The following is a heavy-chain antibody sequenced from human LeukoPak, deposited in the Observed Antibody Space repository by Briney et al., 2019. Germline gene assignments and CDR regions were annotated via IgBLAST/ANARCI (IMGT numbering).Heavy chain of an antibody. J-gene: IGHJ6*02. Sequence: SVKVSCRASGGTFSSYAISWVRQAPGQGLEWMGGIIPIFGTANYAQKFQGRVTITADESTSTAYMELSSLRSEDTAVYYCARGEGPSGYYYGMDVWGQGTTVTVSS. CDR1: GGTFSSYA. D-gene: IGHD1-26*01. CDR2: IIPIFGTA. V-gene: IGHV1-69*13. CDR3: ARGEGPSGYYYGMDV.